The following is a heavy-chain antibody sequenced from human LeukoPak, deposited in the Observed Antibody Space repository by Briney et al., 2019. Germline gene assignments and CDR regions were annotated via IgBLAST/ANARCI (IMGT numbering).Heavy chain of an antibody. CDR1: GGSISSSSYY. Sequence: PSETLSPTPTVSGGSISSSSYYSGWIRHPPGKCLEWIGSIYYSGSTYYNPSLKSRVTISVDTSKNQFSLKLSSVTAADTAVYYCARGVGNWFDPWGQGTLVTVSS. CDR2: IYYSGST. D-gene: IGHD2-8*01. J-gene: IGHJ5*02. V-gene: IGHV4-39*01. CDR3: ARGVGNWFDP.